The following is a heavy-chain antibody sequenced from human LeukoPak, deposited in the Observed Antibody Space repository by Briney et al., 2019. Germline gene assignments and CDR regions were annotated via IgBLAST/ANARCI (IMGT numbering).Heavy chain of an antibody. CDR3: ARKGSRDDYGDWYFDL. CDR1: GFRFSDYS. V-gene: IGHV4-34*01. CDR2: INHSGST. Sequence: GSLRLSCAASGFRFSDYSMNWVRQAPGKGLEWIGEINHSGSTNYNPSLKSRVTISVDTSKNQFSLKLSSVTAADTAVYYCARKGSRDDYGDWYFDLWGRGTLVTVSS. D-gene: IGHD4-17*01. J-gene: IGHJ2*01.